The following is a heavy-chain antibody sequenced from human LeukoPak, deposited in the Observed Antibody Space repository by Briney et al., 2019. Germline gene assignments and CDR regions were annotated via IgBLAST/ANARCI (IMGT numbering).Heavy chain of an antibody. D-gene: IGHD3-22*01. CDR1: GFTFSSYG. CDR3: AKDFYYYDSSRPGGFDY. Sequence: GGSLRLSCAASGFTFSSYGMHWVRQAPGKGLEWVAFIRYDGSNKYYADSVKGRFTISRDNSKNTLYLQMNSLRAEDTAVYYCAKDFYYYDSSRPGGFDYWGQGTLVTVSS. CDR2: IRYDGSNK. V-gene: IGHV3-30*02. J-gene: IGHJ4*02.